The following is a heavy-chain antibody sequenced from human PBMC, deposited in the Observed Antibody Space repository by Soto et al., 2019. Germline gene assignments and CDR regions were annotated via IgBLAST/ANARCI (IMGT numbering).Heavy chain of an antibody. CDR1: GDSFTNYS. Sequence: VKISCKVSGDSFTNYSIAWVRQIPGEGLEWMGMIFPIVPATSYAQTFQGQVTISADESINTAYLEWSSLNAADTAMYYCGKHIGYCSNTTCASVDFWGQGTLVTVSS. CDR2: IFPIVPAT. J-gene: IGHJ4*02. CDR3: GKHIGYCSNTTCASVDF. D-gene: IGHD2-2*01. V-gene: IGHV5-51*01.